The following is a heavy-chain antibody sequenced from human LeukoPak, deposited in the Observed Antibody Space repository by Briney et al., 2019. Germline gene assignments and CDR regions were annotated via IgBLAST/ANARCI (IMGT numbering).Heavy chain of an antibody. Sequence: PSETLSLTCTVSGGSISSYYWSWIRQPPGKGLEWIGYIYYSGSTNYNPSLKSRVTISVDTSKNQFSLKLSSVTAADTAVYYCAREGGGGDYYYYYMDVWGKGTTVTVSS. V-gene: IGHV4-59*01. D-gene: IGHD2-15*01. CDR3: AREGGGGDYYYYYMDV. CDR2: IYYSGST. CDR1: GGSISSYY. J-gene: IGHJ6*03.